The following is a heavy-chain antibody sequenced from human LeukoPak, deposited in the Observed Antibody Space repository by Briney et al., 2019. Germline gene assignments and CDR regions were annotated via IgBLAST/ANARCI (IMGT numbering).Heavy chain of an antibody. CDR2: IRYDGSNK. J-gene: IGHJ4*02. CDR3: AKDHADTAMVRGFDY. CDR1: GFTFSSYG. D-gene: IGHD5-18*01. V-gene: IGHV3-30*02. Sequence: GGSLRLSCAASGFTFSSYGMHWVRQAPGKGLEWVAFIRYDGSNKYYADSVKGRFTISRDNSKNTLYLQMNSLRAEDTAVYYCAKDHADTAMVRGFDYWGQGTLVTVSS.